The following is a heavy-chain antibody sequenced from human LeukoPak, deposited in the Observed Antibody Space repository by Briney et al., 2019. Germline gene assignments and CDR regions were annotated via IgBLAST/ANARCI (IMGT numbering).Heavy chain of an antibody. V-gene: IGHV4-4*07. CDR2: LYPGVSP. J-gene: IGHJ6*03. D-gene: IGHD3-22*01. CDR1: GGPIYSYY. Sequence: SETLSLTCTVSGGPIYSYYWSWIRQTAGKGLEWVGRLYPGVSPNYNPSLKSRVTMSVDTSKKQFALKLNTVTAADTAVYYCARLRFYDSTGYSPGHYMDVWGKGTTVTVSS. CDR3: ARLRFYDSTGYSPGHYMDV.